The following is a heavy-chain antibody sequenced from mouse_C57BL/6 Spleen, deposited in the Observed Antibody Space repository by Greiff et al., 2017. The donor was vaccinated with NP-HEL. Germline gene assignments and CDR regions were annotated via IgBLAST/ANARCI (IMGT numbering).Heavy chain of an antibody. V-gene: IGHV1-82*01. CDR1: GYAFSSSW. CDR3: ATWDYYYYGSSYDYAMDY. CDR2: IYPGDGDT. D-gene: IGHD1-1*01. J-gene: IGHJ4*01. Sequence: QVQLKESGPELVKPGASVKISCKASGYAFSSSWMNWVKQRPGKGLEWIGRIYPGDGDTNSNGKFKGKATLTADKSSSTAYMQLSSLTSEDSAVYFCATWDYYYYGSSYDYAMDYWGQGTSVTVSS.